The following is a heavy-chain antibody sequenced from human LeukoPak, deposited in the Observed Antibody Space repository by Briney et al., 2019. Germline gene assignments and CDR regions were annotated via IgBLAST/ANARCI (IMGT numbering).Heavy chain of an antibody. J-gene: IGHJ6*03. D-gene: IGHD2-15*01. CDR2: MSYSGST. CDR3: ARGYCSGGSCYSYYYYNYMDV. CDR1: GGSISSSNHY. V-gene: IGHV4-39*07. Sequence: SETLSLTCTVSGGSISSSNHYWGWIRQPPGKGLEWIGSMSYSGSTFYNPSLKSRVTISVDTSKNQFSLKLSSVTAADTAVYYCARGYCSGGSCYSYYYYNYMDVWGKGTTVTVSS.